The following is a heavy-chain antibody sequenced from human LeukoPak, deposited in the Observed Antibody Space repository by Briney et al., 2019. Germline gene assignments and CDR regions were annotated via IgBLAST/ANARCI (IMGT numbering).Heavy chain of an antibody. CDR1: GFTFSNYG. CDR2: ISGSGGST. J-gene: IGHJ5*02. Sequence: PGGSLRLSCAASGFTFSNYGMTWVRQAPGKGLEWVSAISGSGGSTYYADSVKGRFTISRDNSKNTLYLQMNSLRAEDTAVYYCAKGPPLRITMVRGAIDWFDPWGQGTLVTVSS. D-gene: IGHD3-10*01. V-gene: IGHV3-23*01. CDR3: AKGPPLRITMVRGAIDWFDP.